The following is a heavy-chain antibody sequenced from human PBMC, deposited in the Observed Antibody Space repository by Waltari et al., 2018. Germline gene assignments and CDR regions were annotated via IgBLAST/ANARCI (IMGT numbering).Heavy chain of an antibody. J-gene: IGHJ3*02. CDR3: ARDMSPDTMSMYYDALDI. CDR1: GFTFSDYW. Sequence: EVQLVESGGGLVQPGGSLRLSCAASGFTFSDYWMTWVRQAPGRGVEWVANIDVRGKKKKYVDSVEGRFTISRDNARNSLSLQMNSLRVEDTAVYYCARDMSPDTMSMYYDALDIWGQGTVITVSS. CDR2: IDVRGKKK. V-gene: IGHV3-7*01. D-gene: IGHD2-8*01.